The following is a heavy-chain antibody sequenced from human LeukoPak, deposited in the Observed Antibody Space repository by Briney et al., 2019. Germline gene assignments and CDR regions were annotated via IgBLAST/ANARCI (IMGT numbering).Heavy chain of an antibody. Sequence: SETLSLTCTVSGGSISSGDYYWGWIRQPPGKGLEWIGSIYYSGSTYYNPSLKSRVTISVDTSKNQFSLKLSSVTAADTAVYYCARLGAGGAFDIWGQGTMVTVSS. CDR3: ARLGAGGAFDI. D-gene: IGHD1-26*01. CDR1: GGSISSGDYY. J-gene: IGHJ3*02. CDR2: IYYSGST. V-gene: IGHV4-39*01.